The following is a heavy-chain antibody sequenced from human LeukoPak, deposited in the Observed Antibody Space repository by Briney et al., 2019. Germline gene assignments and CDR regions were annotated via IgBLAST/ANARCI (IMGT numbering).Heavy chain of an antibody. CDR2: IDHSGST. CDR1: GGSFSGYY. J-gene: IGHJ4*02. CDR3: ARGPLTLLNYFDY. D-gene: IGHD1-26*01. Sequence: QSSETLSLTCAVYGGSFSGYYWSWIRQPPGKGLEWIGEIDHSGSTNYNPSLKSRVTISVDTSKNQFSLKLSSVTAADTAVYYCARGPLTLLNYFDYWGQGTLVTVSS. V-gene: IGHV4-34*01.